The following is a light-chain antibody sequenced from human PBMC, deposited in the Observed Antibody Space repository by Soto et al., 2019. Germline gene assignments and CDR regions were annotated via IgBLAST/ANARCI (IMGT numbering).Light chain of an antibody. V-gene: IGKV3-11*01. CDR2: DAS. J-gene: IGKJ1*01. CDR1: QSVSGY. CDR3: QQHLGRHT. Sequence: IVLTHSAGTLCLYRGERSAVSGRASQSVSGYLVWYQQKPGQAPRLLIYDASTRAAGIPARFIGSGSGTDFTLTISSLEPEDSAVYYCQQHLGRHTFGQGTKVDIK.